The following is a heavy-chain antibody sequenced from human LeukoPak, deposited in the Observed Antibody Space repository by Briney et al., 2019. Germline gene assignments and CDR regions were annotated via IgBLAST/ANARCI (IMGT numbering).Heavy chain of an antibody. CDR1: GFTFDDYG. Sequence: GGSLRLSCAASGFTFDDYGMSWVRQAPGKGVEWVSCINWNGGSTGYADSVKGRFTISRDNAKNSLYLQMNSLRAEDTALYYCARGVDYDSSGYYSPYFDYWGQGTLVTVSS. CDR3: ARGVDYDSSGYYSPYFDY. CDR2: INWNGGST. J-gene: IGHJ4*02. D-gene: IGHD3-22*01. V-gene: IGHV3-20*04.